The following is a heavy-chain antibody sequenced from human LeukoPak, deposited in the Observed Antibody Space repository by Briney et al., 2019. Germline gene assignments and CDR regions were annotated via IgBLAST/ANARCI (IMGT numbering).Heavy chain of an antibody. D-gene: IGHD4-17*01. CDR3: VRVETGDYGWFDP. Sequence: GASVKVSCKASGGTFSSYAISWVRQAPGQGLEWMGGIIPIFGTANYAQKFQGRVTITADKSTSTAYMELSSLRSEDTAVYYCVRVETGDYGWFDPWGQGPLDTVSS. V-gene: IGHV1-69*06. CDR1: GGTFSSYA. J-gene: IGHJ5*02. CDR2: IIPIFGTA.